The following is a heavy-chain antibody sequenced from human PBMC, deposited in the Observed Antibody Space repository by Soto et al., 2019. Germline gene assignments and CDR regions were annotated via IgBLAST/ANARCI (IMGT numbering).Heavy chain of an antibody. CDR3: ARTTAAIHLNY. CDR1: GGSLSCNY. J-gene: IGHJ4*02. V-gene: IGHV4-34*01. Sequence: SETLSLTCAVYGGSLSCNYWGWIRQPPGKGLEWIGETHHSGSTAYNPSLKSRVTISVDTSRNQFSLKLNSVTAADTAVYYCARTTAAIHLNYWGQGTLVTVSS. D-gene: IGHD2-21*02. CDR2: THHSGST.